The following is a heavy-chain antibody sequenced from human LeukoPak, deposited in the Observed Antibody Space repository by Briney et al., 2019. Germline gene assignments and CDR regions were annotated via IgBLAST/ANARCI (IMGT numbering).Heavy chain of an antibody. CDR2: IYYSEST. J-gene: IGHJ4*02. CDR1: GGSISSGGHS. Sequence: SETLSLTYAVSGGSISSGGHSWSWIRQPPGKGLEWIGYIYYSESTYYSPSLKSRVTISIDRSKNQFSLKLSSVTAADTAVYYCARSSSSGEAVNFDYWGQGTLVTVSS. CDR3: ARSSSSGEAVNFDY. D-gene: IGHD6-6*01. V-gene: IGHV4-30-2*01.